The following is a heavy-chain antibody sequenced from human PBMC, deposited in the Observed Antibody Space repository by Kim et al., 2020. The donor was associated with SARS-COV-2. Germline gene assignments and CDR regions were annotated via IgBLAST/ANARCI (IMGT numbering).Heavy chain of an antibody. CDR2: IIPIFGTA. J-gene: IGHJ4*02. CDR1: GGTFSSYA. CDR3: ARDVNYYDSSGYYGY. D-gene: IGHD3-22*01. V-gene: IGHV1-69*13. Sequence: SVKVSCKASGGTFSSYAISWVRQAPGQGLEWMGGIIPIFGTANYAQKFQGRVTITADESTSTAYMELSSLRAEDTAVYYCARDVNYYDSSGYYGYWGQGTLVTVSS.